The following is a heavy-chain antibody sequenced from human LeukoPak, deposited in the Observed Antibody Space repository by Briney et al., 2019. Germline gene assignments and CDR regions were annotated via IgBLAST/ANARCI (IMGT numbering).Heavy chain of an antibody. CDR2: INHSGST. CDR3: AGGRGSNFDY. D-gene: IGHD1-26*01. V-gene: IGHV4-34*01. CDR1: GGSFSGYY. Sequence: PSETLSLTCAVYGGSFSGYYWSWIRQPPGKGLEWIGEINHSGSTNYNPSLKSRVTISVDTSKNQFSLKLSSVTAADTAVYYCAGGRGSNFDYWGQGTLVTVSS. J-gene: IGHJ4*02.